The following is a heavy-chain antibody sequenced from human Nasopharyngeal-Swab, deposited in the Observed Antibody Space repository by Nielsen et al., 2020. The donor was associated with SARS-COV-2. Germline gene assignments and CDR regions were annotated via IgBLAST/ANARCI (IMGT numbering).Heavy chain of an antibody. CDR2: IRSKANSYAT. Sequence: VRQMPGKGLEWVGRIRSKANSYATAYAASVKGRFTISRDDSKNTAYLQMNSLKPEDTAVYYCTRQPFDYWGQGTLVTVSS. CDR3: TRQPFDY. V-gene: IGHV3-73*01. J-gene: IGHJ4*02.